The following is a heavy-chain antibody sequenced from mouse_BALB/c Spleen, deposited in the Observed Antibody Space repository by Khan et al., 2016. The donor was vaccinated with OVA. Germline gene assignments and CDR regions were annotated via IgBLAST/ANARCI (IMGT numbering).Heavy chain of an antibody. CDR1: GFTFSSYS. J-gene: IGHJ3*01. CDR3: TSHLTGSFAY. V-gene: IGHV5-6*01. D-gene: IGHD4-1*01. CDR2: ISSGGDYT. Sequence: EVNVVESGGDLVKPGGSLKLSCAASGFTFSSYSMSWVRQTPDKRLEWVATISSGGDYTYYPDNVKGRFTISRDNAKNTLYLQMSSLKSEDTAMYFGTSHLTGSFAYWGQGTLVTVSA.